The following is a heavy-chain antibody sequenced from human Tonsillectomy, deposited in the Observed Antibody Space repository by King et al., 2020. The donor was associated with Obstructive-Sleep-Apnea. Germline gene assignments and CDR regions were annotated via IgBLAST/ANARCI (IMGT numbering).Heavy chain of an antibody. Sequence: VQLQESGPGLVEPSETLSLTCTVSGASISSYYWSWLRQPAGKGLEWIGRIYTSGNTNYNPSLKSRVTISVDTSKNQFSLKLNSVTAADTAVYYCARVGETTYYYYGMDVWGQGTTVTVSS. CDR2: IYTSGNT. J-gene: IGHJ6*02. CDR3: ARVGETTYYYYGMDV. V-gene: IGHV4-4*07. D-gene: IGHD1-26*01. CDR1: GASISSYY.